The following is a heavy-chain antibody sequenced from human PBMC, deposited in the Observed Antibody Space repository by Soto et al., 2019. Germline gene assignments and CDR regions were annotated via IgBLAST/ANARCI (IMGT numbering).Heavy chain of an antibody. CDR3: AKGVAGWYYFDY. J-gene: IGHJ4*02. D-gene: IGHD3-3*01. CDR2: ISWNRGSI. V-gene: IGHV3-9*01. CDR1: GLTFDDYA. Sequence: EVQLVESGGGVVQPGRSLRLSCAASGLTFDDYAMHWVRQAPGKGLEWVSGISWNRGSIGYADSVKGRFTISRDNAKNSLYLQMNSLRAEDTALYYCAKGVAGWYYFDYWGQGTLVTVSS.